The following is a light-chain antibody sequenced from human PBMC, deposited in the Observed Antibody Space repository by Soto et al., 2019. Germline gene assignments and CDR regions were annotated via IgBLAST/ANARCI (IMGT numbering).Light chain of an antibody. CDR1: QSVSSSY. V-gene: IGKV3-20*01. CDR3: HQHGSASPVT. CDR2: GAS. Sequence: EIVLTQSPGTLSLSPGERATLSCRASQSVSSSYLAWYQQKPGQAPRLLIYGASGRATGIPDRFSGSGSGTHFSRTSSRLEPEDFAVYHWHQHGSASPVTFGQGTRLEIK. J-gene: IGKJ5*01.